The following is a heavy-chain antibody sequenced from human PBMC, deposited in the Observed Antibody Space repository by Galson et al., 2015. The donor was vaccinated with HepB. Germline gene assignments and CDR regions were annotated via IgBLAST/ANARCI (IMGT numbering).Heavy chain of an antibody. CDR1: GFTFSSYA. CDR3: ARGDSSGYYGLYY. D-gene: IGHD3-22*01. J-gene: IGHJ4*02. V-gene: IGHV3-30-3*01. Sequence: SLRLSCAASGFTFSSYAMHWVRQAPGKGLEWVAVISYDGSNKYYADSVKGRFTISRDNSKNTLYLQMNSLRAEDTAVYYCARGDSSGYYGLYYWGQGTLVTVSS. CDR2: ISYDGSNK.